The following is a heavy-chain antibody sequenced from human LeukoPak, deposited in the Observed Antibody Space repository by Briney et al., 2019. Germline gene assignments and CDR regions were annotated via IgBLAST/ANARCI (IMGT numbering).Heavy chain of an antibody. CDR3: ARGRGASRGVMYDYYYYMDV. D-gene: IGHD3-10*01. J-gene: IGHJ6*03. Sequence: ASVKVSCKASGYTFTSYAMNWVRQAPGQGLEWMGWINTNTGNPTYAQGFTGRFVFSFDTSVSTAYLQISSLKAEDTAVYYCARGRGASRGVMYDYYYYMDVWGKGTTVTVSS. V-gene: IGHV7-4-1*02. CDR2: INTNTGNP. CDR1: GYTFTSYA.